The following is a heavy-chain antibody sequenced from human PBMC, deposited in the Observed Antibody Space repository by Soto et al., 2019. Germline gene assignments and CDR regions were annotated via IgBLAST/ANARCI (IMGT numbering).Heavy chain of an antibody. D-gene: IGHD2-21*02. Sequence: GGSLRLSCAASGFTFSSYAMHWVRQAPGKGLEWVAVISYDGSNKYYADSVKGRFTISRDNSRNTLYLQMNSLRAEDTAVYYCARDPSLPLPYCGGDCYFDYWGQGTLVTVSS. CDR1: GFTFSSYA. CDR3: ARDPSLPLPYCGGDCYFDY. V-gene: IGHV3-30-3*01. J-gene: IGHJ4*02. CDR2: ISYDGSNK.